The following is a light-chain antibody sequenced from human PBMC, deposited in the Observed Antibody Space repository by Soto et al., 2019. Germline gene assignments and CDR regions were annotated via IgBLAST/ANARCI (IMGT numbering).Light chain of an antibody. CDR1: QSVSSSY. Sequence: EIVLTQSPGTLSLSPGERATLSCRASQSVSSSYLAWYQQKPGQAPRLLIYGASSRATGIPDRFSGSGSGTDFTLTISRLETEDFAVYCCQQYGSSPGTFGQGTKVEI. CDR3: QQYGSSPGT. CDR2: GAS. J-gene: IGKJ1*01. V-gene: IGKV3-20*01.